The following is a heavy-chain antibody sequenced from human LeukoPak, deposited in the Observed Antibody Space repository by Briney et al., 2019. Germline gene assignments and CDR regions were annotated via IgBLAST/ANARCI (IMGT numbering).Heavy chain of an antibody. V-gene: IGHV1-18*01. CDR2: ISAYNGNT. J-gene: IGHJ6*02. D-gene: IGHD3-10*01. Sequence: ASVKVSCKASGYTFTSYGISWVRQAPGQGLEWMGWISAYNGNTNYAQKLQGRVTMTTDTSTSTAYMELRGLRSDDTAVYYCARHGSGSYAHGMDVWGQGTTVTVSS. CDR3: ARHGSGSYAHGMDV. CDR1: GYTFTSYG.